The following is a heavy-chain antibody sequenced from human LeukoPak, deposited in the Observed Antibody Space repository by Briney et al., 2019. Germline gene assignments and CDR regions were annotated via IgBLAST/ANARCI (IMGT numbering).Heavy chain of an antibody. CDR2: ISGSGGST. CDR3: AKGGVGYSYGFFDY. D-gene: IGHD5-18*01. Sequence: GGSLRLSCAASGFTFSSYAMSWVRQAPGKGLEWVSAISGSGGSTYYADSVKGRFTIPRDNSKNTLYLQMNSLRAEDTAVYYCAKGGVGYSYGFFDYWGQGTLVAVSS. J-gene: IGHJ4*02. CDR1: GFTFSSYA. V-gene: IGHV3-23*01.